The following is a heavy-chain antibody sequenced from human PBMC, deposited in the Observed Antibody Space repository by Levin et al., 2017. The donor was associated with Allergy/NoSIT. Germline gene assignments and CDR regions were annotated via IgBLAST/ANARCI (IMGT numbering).Heavy chain of an antibody. Sequence: GASVKVSCKASGYTFTGYYMHWVRQAPGQGLEWMGWINPNSGGTNYAQKFQGRVTMTRDTSISTAYMELSRLRSDDTAVYYCARDKAIRYSSSWPTGVDPWGQGTLVTVSS. V-gene: IGHV1-2*02. CDR2: INPNSGGT. CDR3: ARDKAIRYSSSWPTGVDP. D-gene: IGHD6-13*01. J-gene: IGHJ5*02. CDR1: GYTFTGYY.